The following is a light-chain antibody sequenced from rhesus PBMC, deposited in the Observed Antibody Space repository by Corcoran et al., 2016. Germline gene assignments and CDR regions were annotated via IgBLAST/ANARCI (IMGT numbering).Light chain of an antibody. CDR2: RTS. J-gene: IGKJ3*01. CDR3: QQGNSIPFT. Sequence: EIVLTQSPTSMAVSQGERVTISCTASSSVSTSYLHWYQQKPGFPPRLLVYRTSSLASGVPARFSGIGSGTSYTLTISSMEAEDAANYYCQQGNSIPFTFGPGTKLDIK. V-gene: IGKV3-42*01. CDR1: SSVSTS.